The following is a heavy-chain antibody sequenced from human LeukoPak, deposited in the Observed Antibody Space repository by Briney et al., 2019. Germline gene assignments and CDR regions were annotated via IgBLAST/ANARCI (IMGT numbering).Heavy chain of an antibody. CDR1: GGSINSHY. D-gene: IGHD2-15*01. Sequence: SETLSLTCTVSGGSINSHYCCWIRQSPGKGLELIGYIFNSRSINYNPSLKSRVTISVDTSKNQSSLKLSSVTAADTAIYYCATKVRGGFDIWGQGAMVTVSS. CDR2: IFNSRSI. V-gene: IGHV4-59*11. CDR3: ATKVRGGFDI. J-gene: IGHJ3*02.